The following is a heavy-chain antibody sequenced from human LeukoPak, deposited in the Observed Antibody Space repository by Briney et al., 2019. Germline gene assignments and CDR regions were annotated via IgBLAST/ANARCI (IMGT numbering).Heavy chain of an antibody. J-gene: IGHJ4*02. CDR2: IRIKTNSYAT. Sequence: GGSLRLSCAASGFTFSSYAMHWVRQASGKGLEWVGRIRIKTNSYATAYAASVKGRFTISRDDSKNTAYLQMNSLKTEDTAVYYCTTLDFDYWGQGTLVTVSS. V-gene: IGHV3-73*01. CDR3: TTLDFDY. CDR1: GFTFSSYA.